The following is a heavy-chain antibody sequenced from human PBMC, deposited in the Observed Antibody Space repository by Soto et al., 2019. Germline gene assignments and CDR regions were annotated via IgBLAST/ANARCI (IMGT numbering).Heavy chain of an antibody. J-gene: IGHJ5*02. CDR1: GFTFTSSA. V-gene: IGHV1-58*01. CDR3: GADRGDL. D-gene: IGHD3-10*01. CDR2: IVVGNGDT. Sequence: QMQLVQSGPEVKKPGTSVKVSCKASGFTFTSSAVQWVRQARGQGLEWMGWIVVGNGDTKYAQKFQQRVTFTRDISTSTAYMEVSSLRSEDTAVYYCGADRGDLWGQGTLVTVSS.